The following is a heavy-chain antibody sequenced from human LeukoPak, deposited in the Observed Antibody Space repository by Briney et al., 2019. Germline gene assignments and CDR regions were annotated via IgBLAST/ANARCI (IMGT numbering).Heavy chain of an antibody. Sequence: GESLKISCQGSGYTFTSYWIGWVRQMPGKGLEWTGIIYPGDSDTRYSPSFQGQVTISADKSISTAYLQWSSLKASDTAMYYCARVVQLPLPFDYWGQGTLVTVSS. D-gene: IGHD1-1*01. CDR3: ARVVQLPLPFDY. CDR1: GYTFTSYW. V-gene: IGHV5-51*01. CDR2: IYPGDSDT. J-gene: IGHJ4*02.